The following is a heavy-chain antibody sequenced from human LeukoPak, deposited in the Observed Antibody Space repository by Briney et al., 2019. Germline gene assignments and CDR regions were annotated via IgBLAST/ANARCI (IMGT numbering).Heavy chain of an antibody. CDR2: IYTSGST. Sequence: SETLSLTCTVSGGSITSYYWSWVRQPAGKGLEWIGRIYTSGSTNYNPSLKSRVTMSVDTSKNQFSLKMSSVTATDTAVYYCARTGGSGTYYGGSFDYWGQGTLVTVSS. CDR1: GGSITSYY. D-gene: IGHD1-26*01. V-gene: IGHV4-4*07. CDR3: ARTGGSGTYYGGSFDY. J-gene: IGHJ4*02.